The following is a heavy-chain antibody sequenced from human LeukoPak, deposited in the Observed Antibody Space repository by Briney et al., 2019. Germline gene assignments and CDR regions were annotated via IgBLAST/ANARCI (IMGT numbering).Heavy chain of an antibody. CDR2: IYTSGST. V-gene: IGHV4-61*02. CDR3: ARAGYYDSSGYLDY. D-gene: IGHD3-22*01. CDR1: GGSISSGSYY. J-gene: IGHJ4*02. Sequence: SETLSLTCTVSGGSISSGSYYWSWIRQPAGKGLEWIGRIYTSGSTNYNPSLKSRVTISVDTSKNQFSLKLSSVTAADTAVYYCARAGYYDSSGYLDYWGQGTLVTVSS.